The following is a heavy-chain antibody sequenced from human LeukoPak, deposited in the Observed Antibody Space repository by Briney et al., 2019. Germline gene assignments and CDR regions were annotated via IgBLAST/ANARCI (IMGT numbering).Heavy chain of an antibody. J-gene: IGHJ4*02. V-gene: IGHV1-18*01. Sequence: ASVKVSCKASGYTFTSYGISWVRQAPGQGLEWMGWISAYNGNTNYAQKLQSRVTMTTDTSTSTAYMELRSLRSDDTAVYYCARAPGVLLWFGELSPTDYWGQGTLVTVSS. CDR2: ISAYNGNT. CDR3: ARAPGVLLWFGELSPTDY. CDR1: GYTFTSYG. D-gene: IGHD3-10*01.